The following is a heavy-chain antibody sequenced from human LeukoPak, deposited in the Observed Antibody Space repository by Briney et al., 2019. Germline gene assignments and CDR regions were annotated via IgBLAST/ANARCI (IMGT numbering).Heavy chain of an antibody. CDR3: ASHYYDYIWGSYRPFDY. CDR2: INPNSGGS. CDR1: GYTFTGYY. D-gene: IGHD3-16*02. Sequence: ASVKVSCKASGYTFTGYYMHWVRQAPGQGLEWMGWINPNSGGSNYAQKFQGRVTMTRDTSISTAYMELSRLRSDDTAVYYCASHYYDYIWGSYRPFDYWGQGTLVTVSS. J-gene: IGHJ4*02. V-gene: IGHV1-2*02.